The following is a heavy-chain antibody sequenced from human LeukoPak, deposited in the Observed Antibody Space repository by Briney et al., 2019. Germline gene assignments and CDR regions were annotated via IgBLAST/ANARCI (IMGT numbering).Heavy chain of an antibody. CDR3: ARDDSLSLLGIAVAEDAFDI. CDR2: ISAYNGNT. D-gene: IGHD6-19*01. J-gene: IGHJ3*02. Sequence: VASVKVSCKASGYTFTSYGISWVRQAPGQGLEWMGWISAYNGNTNYAQKLQGRVTMTTDTSTSTAYMELRSLRSDDTAVYYCARDDSLSLLGIAVAEDAFDIWGQGTMVTVSS. V-gene: IGHV1-18*01. CDR1: GYTFTSYG.